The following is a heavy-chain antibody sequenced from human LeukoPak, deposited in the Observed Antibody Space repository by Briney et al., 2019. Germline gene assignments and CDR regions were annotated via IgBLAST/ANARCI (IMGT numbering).Heavy chain of an antibody. CDR3: ARVGDIVVVPAAEYYFDY. V-gene: IGHV5-51*01. J-gene: IGHJ4*02. Sequence: GEAPKISCKGSGYTFTSNWIGWVRQMPGKGLEWMGIIYPGDSETRYSPSFKGQVTISADRFINTAYLRWSSLKASDTALYYCARVGDIVVVPAAEYYFDYWGQGTLVTVSS. CDR1: GYTFTSNW. D-gene: IGHD2-2*01. CDR2: IYPGDSET.